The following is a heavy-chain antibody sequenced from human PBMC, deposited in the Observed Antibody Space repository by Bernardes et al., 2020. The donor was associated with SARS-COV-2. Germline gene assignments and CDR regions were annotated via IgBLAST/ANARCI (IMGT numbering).Heavy chain of an antibody. CDR2: ISISGADT. CDR3: AKDPLRYTGWFGMDV. Sequence: GGSLRLSCAVSEFTFSNFAMTWVRQAPGKGLEWVSTISISGADTYYADSVKGRFTISRDNSKKTLYLQMNSLRADDTAEYYCAKDPLRYTGWFGMDVWGQGNPGHRLL. J-gene: IGHJ6*02. D-gene: IGHD5-12*01. V-gene: IGHV3-23*01. CDR1: EFTFSNFA.